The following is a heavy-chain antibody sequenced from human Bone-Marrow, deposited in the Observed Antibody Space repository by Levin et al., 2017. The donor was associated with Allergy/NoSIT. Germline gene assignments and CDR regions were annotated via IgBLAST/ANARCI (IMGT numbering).Heavy chain of an antibody. CDR3: ARRGLGFLSSWNFDD. Sequence: RSQTLSLTCTVSGASISTYYWNWIRQPPGKGLEWIGYIENRGSTNYNPSLKSRVTISVDTSKNQFSLRLTSVTAADTAVYFCARRGLGFLSSWNFDDWGQGTLVTVSS. CDR2: IENRGST. CDR1: GASISTYY. V-gene: IGHV4-59*01. J-gene: IGHJ4*02. D-gene: IGHD6-13*01.